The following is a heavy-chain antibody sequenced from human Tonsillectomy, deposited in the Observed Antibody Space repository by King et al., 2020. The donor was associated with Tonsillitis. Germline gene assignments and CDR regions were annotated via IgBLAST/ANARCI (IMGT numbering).Heavy chain of an antibody. CDR3: ARSSYYFDY. Sequence: VQLVESGGGVVQPGRSLRLSCAASGFTFSNYGMHWVRQAPGKGLEWVAVISYDGSKKYYADSVKGRFTISRDNSKNTLYLQMNSLRAEDTAVYYCARSSYYFDYWGQGTLVTVSS. D-gene: IGHD1-7*01. J-gene: IGHJ4*02. CDR2: ISYDGSKK. V-gene: IGHV3-33*05. CDR1: GFTFSNYG.